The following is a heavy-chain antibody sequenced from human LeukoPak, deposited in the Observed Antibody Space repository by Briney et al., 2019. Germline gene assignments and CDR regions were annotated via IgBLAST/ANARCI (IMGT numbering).Heavy chain of an antibody. CDR2: INHSGST. Sequence: PSETLSLTCAVYGGSFSGYYWSWIRKPPGKGLEWIGEINHSGSTNYNPSLKSRVTISVDTSKHQFSLKLSSVTAADTAVYYCARRGPWITMVRGVANWFDPWGQGTLVTVSS. CDR1: GGSFSGYY. D-gene: IGHD3-10*01. CDR3: ARRGPWITMVRGVANWFDP. J-gene: IGHJ5*02. V-gene: IGHV4-34*01.